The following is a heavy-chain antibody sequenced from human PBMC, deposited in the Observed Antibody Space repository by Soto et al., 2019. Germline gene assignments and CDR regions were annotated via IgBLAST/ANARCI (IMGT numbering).Heavy chain of an antibody. CDR2: ISGSGGST. J-gene: IGHJ1*01. V-gene: IGHV3-23*01. D-gene: IGHD3-10*01. CDR1: GFTFSSYA. Sequence: GGSLRLSCAASGFTFSSYAMSWVRQAPGKVLEWVSAISGSGGSTYYADSVKGRFTISRDNSKNTLYLQRNSLRAEDTDVYYWAKDRGYGAGSYYSFQHWGQGTRGTVSS. CDR3: AKDRGYGAGSYYSFQH.